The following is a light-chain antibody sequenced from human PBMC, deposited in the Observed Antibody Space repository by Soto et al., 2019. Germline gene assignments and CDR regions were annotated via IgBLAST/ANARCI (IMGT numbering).Light chain of an antibody. CDR1: QSLLHITGETF. Sequence: DVVMTQTPLSLSVAPGQPASISCKSSQSLLHITGETFLFWYLQKPGQSPQLLIYEVSTRVSGVPDRFRGRGSGTDFTLEISRVETDDVGIYYCMQSTQLPPTFGQGTRLGIE. CDR2: EVS. J-gene: IGKJ5*01. CDR3: MQSTQLPPT. V-gene: IGKV2D-29*02.